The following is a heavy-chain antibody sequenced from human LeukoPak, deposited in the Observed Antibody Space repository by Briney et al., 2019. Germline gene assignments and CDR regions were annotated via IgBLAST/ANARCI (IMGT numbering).Heavy chain of an antibody. V-gene: IGHV3-7*01. CDR2: IKQDGSEK. CDR1: GFTFSSYW. Sequence: GGSLTLSCAASGFTFSSYWMSWLRQATGKGLEWVANIKQDGSEKYYVDSVKGGFTFSRDNDKNSLYLQMNSLRAEDTAVYYCARDPPGYYDCWSVYYPGEGDYFDYWGQGTLVTVSS. D-gene: IGHD3-3*01. CDR3: ARDPPGYYDCWSVYYPGEGDYFDY. J-gene: IGHJ4*02.